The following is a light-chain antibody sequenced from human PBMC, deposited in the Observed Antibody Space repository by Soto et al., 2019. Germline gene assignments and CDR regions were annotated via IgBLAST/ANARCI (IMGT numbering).Light chain of an antibody. CDR1: SSDVGGYNY. CDR3: SSYAGAFYV. J-gene: IGLJ1*01. Sequence: QSVLTQPPSASGSPGQSVTISCTGTSSDVGGYNYVSWYQQHPGKAPKLMISEVSKRPSGVPDRFSGSESGNAASLTVSGLQAEDEADYYCSSYAGAFYVFGTGTKVTVL. V-gene: IGLV2-8*01. CDR2: EVS.